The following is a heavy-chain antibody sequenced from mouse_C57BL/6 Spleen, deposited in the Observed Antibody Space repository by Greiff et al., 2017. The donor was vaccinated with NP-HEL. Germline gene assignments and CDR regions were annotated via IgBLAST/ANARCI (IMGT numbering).Heavy chain of an antibody. D-gene: IGHD1-1*01. J-gene: IGHJ4*01. Sequence: VQLVESGAELARPGASVKLSCKASGYTFTSYGISWVKQRTGQGLEWIGEIYPRSGNTYYNEKFKGKATLTADKSSSTAYMELRSLTSEDSAVYFCARLGITTVVADYYAMDYWGQGTSVTVSS. CDR2: IYPRSGNT. V-gene: IGHV1-81*01. CDR3: ARLGITTVVADYYAMDY. CDR1: GYTFTSYG.